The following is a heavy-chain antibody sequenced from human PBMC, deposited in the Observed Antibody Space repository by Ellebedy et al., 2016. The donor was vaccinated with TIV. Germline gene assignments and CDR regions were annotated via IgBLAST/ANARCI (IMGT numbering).Heavy chain of an antibody. CDR1: GGTFSNYG. J-gene: IGHJ4*02. CDR2: IIPIFGTP. CDR3: ARDRTSYFDY. V-gene: IGHV1-69*05. Sequence: AASVKVSCKASGGTFSNYGIDWVRQAPGQGLEWMGGIIPIFGTPNYAQKFQGRVTITTDEATSTAYMELSSLISEDTAVYYCARDRTSYFDYWGQGTLVTVSS.